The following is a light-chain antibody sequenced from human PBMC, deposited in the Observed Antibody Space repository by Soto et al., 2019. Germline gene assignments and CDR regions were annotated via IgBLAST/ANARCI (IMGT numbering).Light chain of an antibody. CDR1: QSVSSN. V-gene: IGKV3-20*01. CDR2: GAF. CDR3: QYYGTSPLT. J-gene: IGKJ1*01. Sequence: SPSERVKLTWRASQSVSSNLAWYQQKPGQAPRLLIYGAFNRATGIPDRFSGVGSGTHLTLTITRLDTQDFPVYYCQYYGTSPLTFGQGTKVDIK.